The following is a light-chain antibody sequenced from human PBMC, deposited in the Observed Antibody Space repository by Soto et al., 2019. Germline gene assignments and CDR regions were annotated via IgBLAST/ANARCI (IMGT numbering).Light chain of an antibody. V-gene: IGKV2-28*01. CDR1: QSLLHSNGHNY. CDR3: MKALKTPHT. J-gene: IGKJ2*01. CDR2: LAS. Sequence: DLVMTQSPLSLPVTPGEPASISCRSSQSLLHSNGHNYVDWYLQKPGHCPQLLIYLASNRASGVHDRFSGRGSVTDCTLIISRAETEDVGVYYCMKALKTPHTFSQGTQLQIK.